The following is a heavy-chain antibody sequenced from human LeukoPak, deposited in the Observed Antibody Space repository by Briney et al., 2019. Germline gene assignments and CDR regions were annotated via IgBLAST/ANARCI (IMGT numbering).Heavy chain of an antibody. V-gene: IGHV3-7*01. CDR1: GFTLRSYS. Sequence: PGGSLRLSCAASGFTLRSYSMSWVRQAPGKGLEWVADIKQDGSEKYSVDSVKGRFTISKNNAKNSRYLQMNSLRAEDTALYYCARVRRLLWFGELTYFDYWGKGTLVTVST. D-gene: IGHD3-10*01. CDR2: IKQDGSEK. CDR3: ARVRRLLWFGELTYFDY. J-gene: IGHJ4*02.